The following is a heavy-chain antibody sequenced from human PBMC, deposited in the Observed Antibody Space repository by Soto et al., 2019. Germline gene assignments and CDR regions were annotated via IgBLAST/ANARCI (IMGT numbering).Heavy chain of an antibody. CDR1: GFTFSRYG. CDR3: ATLSGSYLDY. D-gene: IGHD1-26*01. CDR2: ISYDGSNK. J-gene: IGHJ4*02. V-gene: IGHV3-30*03. Sequence: QVQLVESGGGVVQPGRSVRLSCAASGFTFSRYGMHWVRQAPGKGLEWVTVISYDGSNKYYADSVKGRFTISRDNSKNTLYLQMNSLRAEDTAVYYCATLSGSYLDYWGQGTLVTVSS.